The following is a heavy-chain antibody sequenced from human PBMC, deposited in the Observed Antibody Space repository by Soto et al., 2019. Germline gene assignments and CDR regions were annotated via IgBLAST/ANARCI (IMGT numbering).Heavy chain of an antibody. Sequence: SETLSLTCTVSGGSISSYYWSWIRQPPGKGLEWIGYIYYSGSTNYNPSLKSRVTISVDTSKNQFSLKLSSVTAADTAVYYCARHSKLSSRQYYFDYWGQGTLVTVSS. D-gene: IGHD6-13*01. CDR1: GGSISSYY. J-gene: IGHJ4*02. V-gene: IGHV4-59*08. CDR2: IYYSGST. CDR3: ARHSKLSSRQYYFDY.